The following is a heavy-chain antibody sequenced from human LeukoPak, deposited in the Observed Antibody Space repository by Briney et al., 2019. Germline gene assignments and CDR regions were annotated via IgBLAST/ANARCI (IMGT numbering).Heavy chain of an antibody. D-gene: IGHD3-10*01. CDR3: AGDLSPPTYYYGAGSNY. CDR2: IYSGGST. CDR1: GFTVSSNY. J-gene: IGHJ4*02. V-gene: IGHV3-66*01. Sequence: GGSLRLSCAASGFTVSSNYMSWVRQAPGKGLEWVSVIYSGGSTYYADSVKGRFTISRDTSKNTLYLQMNSLRAEDTAVYYCAGDLSPPTYYYGAGSNYWGQRTLVTVSS.